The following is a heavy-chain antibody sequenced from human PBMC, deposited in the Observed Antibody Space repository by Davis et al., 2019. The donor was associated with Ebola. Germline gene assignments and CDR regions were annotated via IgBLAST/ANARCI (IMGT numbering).Heavy chain of an antibody. CDR1: GFTFSSYA. Sequence: GESLKISCAASGFTFSSYAMTWVRQAPGKGLEWVSVISGGGGTTYYADSVKGRFTISRDNSKNTLYLQINSLRAEDTAVYYCAKDTSNVWFDVWGQGTMVTVSS. J-gene: IGHJ3*01. D-gene: IGHD6-19*01. CDR2: ISGGGGTT. V-gene: IGHV3-23*01. CDR3: AKDTSNVWFDV.